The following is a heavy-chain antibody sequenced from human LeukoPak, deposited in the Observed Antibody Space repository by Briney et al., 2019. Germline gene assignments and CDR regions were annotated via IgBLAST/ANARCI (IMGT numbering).Heavy chain of an antibody. CDR2: IYYSGST. J-gene: IGHJ4*02. CDR3: ARGSGYYYGDFDY. CDR1: GGSISSTSFY. D-gene: IGHD3-22*01. V-gene: IGHV4-39*01. Sequence: PSETLSLTCTVSGGSISSTSFYWGWIRQPPGKGLDWIGSIYYSGSTDYNPSLKSRVTISVDTSKNQFSLKLSSVTAADTAVYYCARGSGYYYGDFDYWGQGTLVTVSS.